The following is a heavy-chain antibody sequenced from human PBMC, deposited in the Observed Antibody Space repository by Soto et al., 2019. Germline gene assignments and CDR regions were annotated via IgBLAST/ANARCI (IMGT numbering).Heavy chain of an antibody. D-gene: IGHD1-1*01. CDR1: GYTFANYA. Sequence: QVQLVQSGTEVKKPGASVNVSCEASGYTFANYAISWVRQAPGPGLAWLGWLSPYTGDTRYSQNLHVRLTMTSFTPTDTPDIALRSLVSDATLVYYCATLKEDGYNPASWGQVRLVTGSS. V-gene: IGHV1-18*01. J-gene: IGHJ5*02. CDR3: ATLKEDGYNPAS. CDR2: LSPYTGDT.